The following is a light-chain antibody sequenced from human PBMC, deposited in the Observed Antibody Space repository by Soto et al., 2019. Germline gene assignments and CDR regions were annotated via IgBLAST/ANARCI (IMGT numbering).Light chain of an antibody. CDR3: SSYTSSSTYV. V-gene: IGLV2-14*01. CDR1: SKDVGGYNY. J-gene: IGLJ1*01. CDR2: DVS. Sequence: ALTQPASVSGSPGQSITISCTGNSKDVGGYNYVSWYQQHPGKAPKLMIYDVSNRPSGVSNRFSGSKSGNTASLTISGLQAEDEADYYCSSYTSSSTYVFGTGTKVTVL.